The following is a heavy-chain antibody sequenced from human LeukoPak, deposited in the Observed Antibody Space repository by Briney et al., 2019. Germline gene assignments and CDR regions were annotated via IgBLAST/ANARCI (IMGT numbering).Heavy chain of an antibody. J-gene: IGHJ4*02. V-gene: IGHV1-46*01. CDR1: GYTFTSYY. CDR2: INPSGGST. D-gene: IGHD3-10*01. CDR3: ARAVDFGFGELFYIDY. Sequence: ASVKVSCKASGYTFTSYYMHWVRQAPGQGLEWMGIINPSGGSTSYAQKFQGRVTMTRDTSTSTVYMELSSLRSEDTAVYYCARAVDFGFGELFYIDYWGQGTLVTVSS.